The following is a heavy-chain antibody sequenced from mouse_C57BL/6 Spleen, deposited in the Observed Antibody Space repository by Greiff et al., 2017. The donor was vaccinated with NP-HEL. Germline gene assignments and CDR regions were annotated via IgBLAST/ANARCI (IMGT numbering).Heavy chain of an antibody. CDR3: ARPSGSSPYYLDY. D-gene: IGHD1-1*01. CDR1: GYTFTSYW. CDR2: IHPNSGST. J-gene: IGHJ2*01. Sequence: QVQLQQPGAELVKPGASVKLSCKASGYTFTSYWMHWVKQRPGQGLEWIGMIHPNSGSTNYNEKFKSKATLTVDKSSSTAYMQLSSLRSEDSAVYYCARPSGSSPYYLDYWGQGTTLTVSS. V-gene: IGHV1-64*01.